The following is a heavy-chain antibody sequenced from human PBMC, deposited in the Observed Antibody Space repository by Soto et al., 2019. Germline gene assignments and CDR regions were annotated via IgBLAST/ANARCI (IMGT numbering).Heavy chain of an antibody. CDR2: IKSKTDGGTT. CDR1: GFTFSNAW. CDR3: TTDPVQYYDILTGYYYFDY. V-gene: IGHV3-15*01. Sequence: EVQLVESGGGLVKPGGSLRLSCAASGFTFSNAWMSWVRQAPGKGLEWVGRIKSKTDGGTTDYAAPVKGRLTISRDDSKNTLYLQMNSLKTEDTAVYYCTTDPVQYYDILTGYYYFDYWGQGTLVTVSS. D-gene: IGHD3-9*01. J-gene: IGHJ4*02.